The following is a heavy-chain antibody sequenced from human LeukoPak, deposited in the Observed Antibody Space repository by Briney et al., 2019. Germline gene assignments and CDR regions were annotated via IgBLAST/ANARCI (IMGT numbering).Heavy chain of an antibody. Sequence: SETLSLTCTVSGGSISSYYWSWIRQPPGKGLEWIGYIYYSGSTNYNPSLKSRVTISVDTSKNQFSLKLSSVTAADTAVYYCAREATSSSWYGYYYYYMDVWGKGTTVTVSS. D-gene: IGHD6-13*01. V-gene: IGHV4-59*01. CDR3: AREATSSSWYGYYYYYMDV. CDR2: IYYSGST. J-gene: IGHJ6*03. CDR1: GGSISSYY.